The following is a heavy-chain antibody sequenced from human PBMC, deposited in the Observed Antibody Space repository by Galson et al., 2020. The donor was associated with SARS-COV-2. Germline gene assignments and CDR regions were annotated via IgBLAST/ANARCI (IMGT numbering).Heavy chain of an antibody. CDR2: IYYSVKT. D-gene: IGHD4-4*01. V-gene: IGHV4-31*03. CDR3: ARGVTTPWNKWFDP. CDR1: GASIRSGNYY. Sequence: ASETLSLTCTVSGASIRSGNYYWSWIRQHPGTGLEWIGYIYYSVKTSYNPSLKSRVTISVDTSKNQFSLNLSSVTVADTAVYYCARGVTTPWNKWFDPWGQGTLVTVSS. J-gene: IGHJ5*02.